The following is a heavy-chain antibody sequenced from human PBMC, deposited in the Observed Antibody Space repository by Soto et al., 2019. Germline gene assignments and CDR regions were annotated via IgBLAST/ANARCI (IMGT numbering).Heavy chain of an antibody. J-gene: IGHJ4*02. Sequence: VQLLESGGGLAQPGGSLRLSCAASGFMFSKSGMTWVRQAPGKGLESVAHIDGSGRNTYYTDSVKGRFTISRDNSKNTLFLQMNSLRDEDTAIYYCAKDGLSDSPSAIDYWGRGTRVTVSS. V-gene: IGHV3-23*01. CDR3: AKDGLSDSPSAIDY. D-gene: IGHD6-13*01. CDR2: IDGSGRNT. CDR1: GFMFSKSG.